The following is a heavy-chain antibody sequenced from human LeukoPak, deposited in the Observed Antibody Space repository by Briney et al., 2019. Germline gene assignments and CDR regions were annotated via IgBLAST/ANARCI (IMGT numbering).Heavy chain of an antibody. CDR2: INHSGST. CDR1: GGSFSGYY. J-gene: IGHJ4*02. V-gene: IGHV4-34*01. CDR3: ARGRRDQYCSSTSCYPFFDY. Sequence: SETLSLTCAVYGGSFSGYYWNWIRQPPGKGLEWIGEINHSGSTHYNPSLKSRVTMSVDTSKNQFSMKLSSVTAADTAVYYCARGRRDQYCSSTSCYPFFDYWGQGTLVTVSS. D-gene: IGHD2-2*01.